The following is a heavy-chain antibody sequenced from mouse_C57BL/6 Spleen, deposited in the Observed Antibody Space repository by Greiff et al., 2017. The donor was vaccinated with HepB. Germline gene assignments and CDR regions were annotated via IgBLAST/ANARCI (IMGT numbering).Heavy chain of an antibody. CDR1: GYTFTSYW. V-gene: IGHV1-50*01. Sequence: QVQLQQPGAELVKPGASVKLSCKAPGYTFTSYWMQWVKQRPGQGLEWIGEIDPSDSYTNYNQKFKGKATLTVDTSSSTAYMQLSSLTSEDSAVYYCARGIYSNWYFDVWGTGTTVTVSS. D-gene: IGHD2-5*01. CDR2: IDPSDSYT. CDR3: ARGIYSNWYFDV. J-gene: IGHJ1*03.